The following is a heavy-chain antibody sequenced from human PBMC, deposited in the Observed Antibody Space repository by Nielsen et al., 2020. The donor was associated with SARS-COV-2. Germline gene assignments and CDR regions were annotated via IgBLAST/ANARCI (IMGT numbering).Heavy chain of an antibody. J-gene: IGHJ6*03. CDR1: GFTFSSYW. Sequence: GDSLKSSCAASGFTFSSYWMSWVRQAPGKGLEWVANIKQDGSEKYYVDSVKGRFTISRDNAKNSLYLQMNSLRAEDTAVYYCARDFHSSGWYSYYYYYMDVWGKGTTVTVSS. CDR2: IKQDGSEK. CDR3: ARDFHSSGWYSYYYYYMDV. V-gene: IGHV3-7*01. D-gene: IGHD6-19*01.